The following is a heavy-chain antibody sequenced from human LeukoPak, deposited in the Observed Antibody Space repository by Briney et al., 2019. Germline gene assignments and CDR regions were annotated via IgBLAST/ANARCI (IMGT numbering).Heavy chain of an antibody. V-gene: IGHV3-15*01. CDR1: GFTFSDYS. Sequence: PGGSLRLSCAASGFTFSDYSMTWVRQAPGKGLEWVGRIKRRADGGTADYAAPVEGRFTISRDDSKNTLYLQMNSLKTEDTAVYYCTTGNWGPYWGQGTLVTVSS. J-gene: IGHJ4*02. CDR3: TTGNWGPY. CDR2: IKRRADGGTA. D-gene: IGHD7-27*01.